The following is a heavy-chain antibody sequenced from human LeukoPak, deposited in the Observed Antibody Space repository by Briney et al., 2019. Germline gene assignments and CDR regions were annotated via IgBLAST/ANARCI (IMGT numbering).Heavy chain of an antibody. J-gene: IGHJ3*02. V-gene: IGHV3-15*01. CDR1: GFTFSNAW. CDR2: IKSKTDGGTT. CDR3: TTDRAGDAFDI. Sequence: GGSLRLSCAASGFTFSNAWMSWVRQAPGKGLEWVGRIKSKTDGGTTDYAAPVKGRFTISRDDSKNTLYLKMNSLKTEDTAVYYCTTDRAGDAFDIWGQGTMVTVSS.